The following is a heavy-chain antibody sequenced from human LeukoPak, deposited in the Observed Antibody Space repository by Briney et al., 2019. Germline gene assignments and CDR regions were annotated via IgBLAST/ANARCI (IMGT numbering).Heavy chain of an antibody. CDR2: ISASGHAT. CDR3: AKSQEDDSSGYYYSNFDY. Sequence: PAGSLRLSCAASGFTFSSYAMSWVRQAPGKGLEWVSAISASGHATYYADSVKGRFTIFRDNSKNTLYLQMNRLRAEDTAVCYCAKSQEDDSSGYYYSNFDYWGQGTLVTVSS. J-gene: IGHJ4*02. D-gene: IGHD3-22*01. V-gene: IGHV3-23*01. CDR1: GFTFSSYA.